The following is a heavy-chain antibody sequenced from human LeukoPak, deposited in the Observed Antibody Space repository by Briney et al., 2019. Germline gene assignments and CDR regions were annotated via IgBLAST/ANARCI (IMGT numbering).Heavy chain of an antibody. CDR3: ARSVVTLYWYFDL. D-gene: IGHD4-23*01. V-gene: IGHV4-4*07. J-gene: IGHJ2*01. Sequence: SETLSLTCTVSGSSISTYYWNWIRQPAGKGLEWIGRIYTSGSTDYNPSLKSRVTMSVDTSKNQFSLRLSSVTTADTAVYYCARSVVTLYWYFDLWGRGTLVTVSS. CDR2: IYTSGST. CDR1: GSSISTYY.